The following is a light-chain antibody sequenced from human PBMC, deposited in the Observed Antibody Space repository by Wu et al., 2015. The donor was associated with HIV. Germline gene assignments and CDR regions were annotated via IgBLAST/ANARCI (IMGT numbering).Light chain of an antibody. CDR1: QGISNS. CDR2: AES. J-gene: IGKJ1*01. Sequence: DIQMTQSPSSLSASVGDRVTITCRASQGISNSLAWYQQKPGKVPKLLIYAESTLQSGVPSRFSGSGSGTDFTLTISSLQPEDVAVYYCQKYNDAPWTFGQGTKVEIK. V-gene: IGKV1-27*01. CDR3: QKYNDAPWT.